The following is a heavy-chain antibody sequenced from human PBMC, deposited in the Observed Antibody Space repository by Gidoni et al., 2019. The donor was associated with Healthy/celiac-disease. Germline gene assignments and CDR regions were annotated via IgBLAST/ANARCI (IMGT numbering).Heavy chain of an antibody. Sequence: QVQLVESGGGLVKPGGSLRLSCAASGFTFSDYYMSWIRQAPGKGLEWVSYISSSSSYTNYADSVKGRFTISRDNAKNSLYLQMNSLRAEDTAVYYCARDRYKGVIDYWGQGTLVTVSS. D-gene: IGHD3-10*01. CDR2: ISSSSSYT. CDR3: ARDRYKGVIDY. V-gene: IGHV3-11*06. CDR1: GFTFSDYY. J-gene: IGHJ4*02.